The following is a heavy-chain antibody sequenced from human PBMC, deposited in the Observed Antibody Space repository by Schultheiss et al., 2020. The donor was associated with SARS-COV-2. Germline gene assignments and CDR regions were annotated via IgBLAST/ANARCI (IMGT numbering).Heavy chain of an antibody. V-gene: IGHV3-11*01. CDR1: GYSISSGYY. Sequence: LSLTCAVSGYSISSGYYWGWIRQAPGKGLEWVSYISSSGSTIYYADSVKGRFTISRDNAKNSLYLQMNSLRAEDTAVYYCAADSPWVHTALDVWGQGTTVTVSS. J-gene: IGHJ6*02. CDR2: ISSSGSTI. D-gene: IGHD1-26*01. CDR3: AADSPWVHTALDV.